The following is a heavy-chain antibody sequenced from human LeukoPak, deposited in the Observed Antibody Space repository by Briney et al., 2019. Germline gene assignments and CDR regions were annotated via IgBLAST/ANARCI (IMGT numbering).Heavy chain of an antibody. D-gene: IGHD6-19*01. J-gene: IGHJ4*02. CDR1: NYSISSGYY. V-gene: IGHV4-38-2*02. CDR3: AWSSAPHNSGWYEY. CDR2: ISHGGNT. Sequence: SETLSLTCTVSNYSISSGYYWDWIRQPPGKGLEWVGSISHGGNTYYYPSLKSRVTISVDTSKNQFSLNMCSVTAADTAVYYCAWSSAPHNSGWYEYWGQGTLVTVSS.